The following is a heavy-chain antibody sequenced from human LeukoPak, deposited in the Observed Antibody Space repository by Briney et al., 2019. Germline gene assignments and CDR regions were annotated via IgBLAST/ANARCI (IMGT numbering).Heavy chain of an antibody. V-gene: IGHV4-34*09. Sequence: PSETLSLTCAVYGGSFSGYYWSWIRQPPGKGLEWIGEINHSGSTNYNPSLKSRVTISVDTSKNQFSLKLSSVTAADTAVYYCARGFQGRGAFDIWGQGTMVTVSS. CDR1: GGSFSGYY. J-gene: IGHJ3*02. CDR3: ARGFQGRGAFDI. CDR2: INHSGST. D-gene: IGHD3-10*01.